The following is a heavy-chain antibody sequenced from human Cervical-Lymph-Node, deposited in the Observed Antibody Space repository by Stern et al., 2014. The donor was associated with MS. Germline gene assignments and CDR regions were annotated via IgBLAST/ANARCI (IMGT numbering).Heavy chain of an antibody. Sequence: LQLQESGAEVKKPGESLKISCKGSGYSFTNYWIGWVRQMPGKGLEWMGVIYPGDSDTRYSPSFQGRVTISADKSISTAYLQWSSLKASDTAMYYCARHRQRTLYGMDVWGQGTTVTVSS. CDR2: IYPGDSDT. J-gene: IGHJ6*02. D-gene: IGHD6-25*01. CDR1: GYSFTNYW. V-gene: IGHV5-51*01. CDR3: ARHRQRTLYGMDV.